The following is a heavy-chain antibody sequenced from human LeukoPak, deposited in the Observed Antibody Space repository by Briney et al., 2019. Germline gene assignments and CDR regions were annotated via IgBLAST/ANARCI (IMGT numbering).Heavy chain of an antibody. J-gene: IGHJ4*02. Sequence: PSETPSLTCTVSGTSITSYYWNCIRQAPVQGPEWIGYGHYSGNTKYNPPLKSRATISVDTSKNQFSLRLSSVTAADTAVYFCAKWASDNRAFDLWGQGTLVTVSS. CDR2: GHYSGNT. V-gene: IGHV4-59*08. D-gene: IGHD2-8*01. CDR3: AKWASDNRAFDL. CDR1: GTSITSYY.